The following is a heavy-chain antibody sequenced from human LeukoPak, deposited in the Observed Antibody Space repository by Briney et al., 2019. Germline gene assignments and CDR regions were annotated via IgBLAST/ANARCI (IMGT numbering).Heavy chain of an antibody. CDR3: ARQGFGKAFDY. CDR2: IYHSGSA. J-gene: IGHJ4*02. V-gene: IGHV4-38-2*01. Sequence: SETLSLTCAVSGYSISSGYYWGWIRQPPGKGPEWIGSIYHSGSAYYNPSLKSRVTISVDTSKNQFSLKLSSVTAADTAVYYCARQGFGKAFDYWGQGTLVTVPS. CDR1: GYSISSGYY. D-gene: IGHD3-10*01.